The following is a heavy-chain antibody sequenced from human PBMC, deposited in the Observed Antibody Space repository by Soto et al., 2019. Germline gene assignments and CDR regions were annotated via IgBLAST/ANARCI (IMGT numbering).Heavy chain of an antibody. CDR1: GFTFSSYA. D-gene: IGHD3-10*01. J-gene: IGHJ4*02. V-gene: IGHV3-23*01. CDR3: AKRLRGGGGYFDY. Sequence: EVQLLESGGGLVQPGGSLRLSCAASGFTFSSYAMSWVRQAPGKGLEWVSGISDSGGSTYYADSVKGRFTISSDNSKNTLYLQMNSLRAEDTAVYYCAKRLRGGGGYFDYWGQGTVVTVSS. CDR2: ISDSGGST.